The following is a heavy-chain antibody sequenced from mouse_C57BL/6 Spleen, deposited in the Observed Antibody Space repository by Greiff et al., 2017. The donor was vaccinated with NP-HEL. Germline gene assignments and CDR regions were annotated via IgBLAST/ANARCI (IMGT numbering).Heavy chain of an antibody. CDR1: GYTFTSYW. V-gene: IGHV1-52*01. Sequence: QVQLQQPGAELVRPGSSVKLSCKASGYTFTSYWMHWVKQRPIQGLEWIGNIDPSDSETHYNQKFKDKATLTVDKSSSTAYMHLSSLTSEDSAVYYCARGDSQGDYWGQGTTLTVSS. CDR3: ARGDSQGDY. J-gene: IGHJ2*01. CDR2: IDPSDSET. D-gene: IGHD2-12*01.